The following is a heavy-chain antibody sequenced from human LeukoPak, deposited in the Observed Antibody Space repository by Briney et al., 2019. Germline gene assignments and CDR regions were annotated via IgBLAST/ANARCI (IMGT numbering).Heavy chain of an antibody. CDR3: ARGEYGDLFPAIYYYYYMDV. CDR1: RGTFSSYA. CDR2: IIPIFGTA. V-gene: IGHV1-69*05. Sequence: ASVKVSCKASRGTFSSYAISWVRQAPGQGLEWMGGIIPIFGTANYPQKFQGRVTITTDESTSTAYMELSSLRSEDTAVYYCARGEYGDLFPAIYYYYYMDVWGKGTTVTVSS. D-gene: IGHD4-17*01. J-gene: IGHJ6*03.